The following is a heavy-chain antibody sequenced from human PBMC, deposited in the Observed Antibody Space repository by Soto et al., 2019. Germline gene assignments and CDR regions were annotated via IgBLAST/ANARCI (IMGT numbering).Heavy chain of an antibody. CDR3: ARDTGDAFDI. Sequence: QVQLVESGGGVVQPGRSLRLSCAASGFTFRSYGMHWVRQAPGKGLEWVAVIWYDGSNKYYADSVKGRFTISRDNSKNPVYVQMNSLRAEDTAVYYCARDTGDAFDIWGQGTMVTVSS. J-gene: IGHJ3*02. D-gene: IGHD4-17*01. V-gene: IGHV3-33*01. CDR1: GFTFRSYG. CDR2: IWYDGSNK.